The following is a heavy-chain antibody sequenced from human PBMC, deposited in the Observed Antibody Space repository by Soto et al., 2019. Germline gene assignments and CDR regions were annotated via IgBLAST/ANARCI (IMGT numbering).Heavy chain of an antibody. J-gene: IGHJ4*02. D-gene: IGHD1-1*01. CDR1: GYTFTSFA. Sequence: ASVKVSCKASGYTFTSFAMHWVRQAPGQRLEWMGWINAGNGNTKYSQNFQGRVTITRDTSATTAYLELSSLRSEDTALYYCARAVDAYNHFDYWGKGTLVTVSS. V-gene: IGHV1-3*01. CDR2: INAGNGNT. CDR3: ARAVDAYNHFDY.